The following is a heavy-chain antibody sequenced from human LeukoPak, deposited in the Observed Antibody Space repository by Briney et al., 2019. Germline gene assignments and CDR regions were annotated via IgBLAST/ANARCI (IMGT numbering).Heavy chain of an antibody. CDR1: GYTFTGYY. CDR2: INPNSGGT. V-gene: IGHV1-2*02. D-gene: IGHD3-22*01. Sequence: ASVKVSCKASGYTFTGYYMHWVRQAPGQGLEWMGWINPNSGGTNYAQKFQGRVTMTRDTSISTAYMELSSLRSDDTAVYFCARDRYGRAYYASYFDYWGQGTLVTVSS. J-gene: IGHJ4*02. CDR3: ARDRYGRAYYASYFDY.